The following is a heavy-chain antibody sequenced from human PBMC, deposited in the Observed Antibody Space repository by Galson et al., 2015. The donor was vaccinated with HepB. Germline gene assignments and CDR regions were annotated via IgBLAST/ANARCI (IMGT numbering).Heavy chain of an antibody. CDR1: GGSISSYY. V-gene: IGHV4-59*08. CDR2: IYYSGST. Sequence: SETLSLTCTVSGGSISSYYWSWIRQPPGKGLEWIGYIYYSGSTNYNPSLKSRVTISVDTSKNQFSLKLSSVTAADTAVYYCARILAAAGTGGYFDYWGQGTLVTVSS. J-gene: IGHJ4*02. CDR3: ARILAAAGTGGYFDY. D-gene: IGHD6-13*01.